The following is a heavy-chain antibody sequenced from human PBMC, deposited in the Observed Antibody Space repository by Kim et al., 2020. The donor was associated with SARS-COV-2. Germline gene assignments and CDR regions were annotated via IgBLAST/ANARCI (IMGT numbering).Heavy chain of an antibody. CDR2: IYYSGST. CDR3: ARLNDFWSNCGLGDY. CDR1: GGSISSSSYY. D-gene: IGHD3-3*01. J-gene: IGHJ4*02. V-gene: IGHV4-39*01. Sequence: SETLSLTCTVSGGSISSSSYYWGWIRQPPGKGLEWIGSIYYSGSTYYNPSLKSRVTISVDTSRNQFSLKLSSVTAADTAVYYCARLNDFWSNCGLGDYWGQGTLGTVSS.